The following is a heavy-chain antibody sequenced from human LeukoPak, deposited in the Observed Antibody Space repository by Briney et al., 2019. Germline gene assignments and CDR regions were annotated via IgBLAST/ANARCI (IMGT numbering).Heavy chain of an antibody. Sequence: SSETLSLTCTVSGGSISSSSYYWGWIRQPPGKGLEWIGSIYYSGSTYYNPSLKSRVTISVDTSKNQFSLKLSSVTAADTAVYYCARRGSSSSFDYWGQGTLVTVSS. CDR3: ARRGSSSSFDY. D-gene: IGHD6-6*01. CDR1: GGSISSSSYY. V-gene: IGHV4-39*01. CDR2: IYYSGST. J-gene: IGHJ4*02.